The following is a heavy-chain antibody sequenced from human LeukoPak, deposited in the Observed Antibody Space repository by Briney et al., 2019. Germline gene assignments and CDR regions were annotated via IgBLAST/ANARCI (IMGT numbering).Heavy chain of an antibody. CDR1: GFTLSSYW. V-gene: IGHV3-74*01. J-gene: IGHJ4*02. Sequence: GGSLGLSCAASGFTLSSYWMHWVRQAPGEGLVWVSRINTDGSSPRYADSVKGRFTISRDNAKNSLYLQMNSLRAEDTAVYYCARDGGGGLDYWGQGTLVTVSS. CDR2: INTDGSSP. D-gene: IGHD2-15*01. CDR3: ARDGGGGLDY.